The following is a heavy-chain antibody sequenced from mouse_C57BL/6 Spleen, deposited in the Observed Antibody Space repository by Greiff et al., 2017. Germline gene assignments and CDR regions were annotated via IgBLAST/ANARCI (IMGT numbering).Heavy chain of an antibody. D-gene: IGHD2-2*01. CDR1: GYTFTSYW. J-gene: IGHJ3*01. V-gene: IGHV1-61*01. CDR2: IYPSDSET. Sequence: QVQLQQPGAELVRPGSSVKLSCKASGYTFTSYWMDWVKQRPGQGLEWIGNIYPSDSETHYNQKFKDKATLTVDKSSSTAYMQLSSLTSEDSAVYYCARREYGYDEFAYWGQGTLVTVSA. CDR3: ARREYGYDEFAY.